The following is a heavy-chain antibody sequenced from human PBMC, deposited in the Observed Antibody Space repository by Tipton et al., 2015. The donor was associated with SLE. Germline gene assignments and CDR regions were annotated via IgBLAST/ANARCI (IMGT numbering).Heavy chain of an antibody. CDR2: IYYSGST. J-gene: IGHJ3*02. Sequence: TLSLTCTVSGGSISSSSYSWGWFRQPPGKGLEWIGSIYYSGSTYYNPSLKSRVTISVDTSKNQFSLKLSSVTAADTAVYYCARAWGYSGSPDAFDIWGQGTMVTVSS. D-gene: IGHD1-26*01. CDR3: ARAWGYSGSPDAFDI. V-gene: IGHV4-39*07. CDR1: GGSISSSSYS.